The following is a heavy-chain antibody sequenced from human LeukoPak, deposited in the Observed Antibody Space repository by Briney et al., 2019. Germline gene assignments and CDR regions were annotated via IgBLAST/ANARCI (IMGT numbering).Heavy chain of an antibody. CDR1: GFTFSSYA. Sequence: GGSLRLSCAASGFTFSSYAMSWVRQAPGKGLEWVSALSGSGGTPYYPDSVKGRFTTSRDNSKNTLYLQMNSLRAEDTAVYYCAKGGESSSWLFDYWGQGTLVPVSS. V-gene: IGHV3-23*01. D-gene: IGHD6-13*01. CDR2: LSGSGGTP. CDR3: AKGGESSSWLFDY. J-gene: IGHJ4*02.